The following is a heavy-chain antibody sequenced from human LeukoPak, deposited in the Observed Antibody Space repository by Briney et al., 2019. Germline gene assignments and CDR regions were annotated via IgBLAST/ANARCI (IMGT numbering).Heavy chain of an antibody. J-gene: IGHJ3*02. CDR1: GFTFSSYG. CDR3: AKALSYYDHDAFDI. V-gene: IGHV3-33*06. CDR2: IWYDGSNK. D-gene: IGHD3-3*01. Sequence: PGGSLRLSCAASGFTFSSYGMHWVRQAPGKGLEWVAVIWYDGSNKYYADSVKGRFTISRDNSKNTLYLQMNSLRAEDTAVYYCAKALSYYDHDAFDIWGQGTMVTVSS.